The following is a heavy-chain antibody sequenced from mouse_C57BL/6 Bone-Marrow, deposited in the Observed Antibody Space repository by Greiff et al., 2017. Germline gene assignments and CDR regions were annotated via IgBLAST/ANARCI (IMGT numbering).Heavy chain of an antibody. D-gene: IGHD2-4*01. CDR3: ARDGDYDDYAMDY. J-gene: IGHJ4*01. CDR2: INPTSGYT. CDR1: GYTFTSYG. V-gene: IGHV1-7*01. Sequence: QVQLQQSGAELAKPGASVRLSCKASGYTFTSYGMNGVKKGPGQGREWIGYINPTSGYTKYNQKFKDKATLTADKSSSTAYMQLSSLTYEDSAVYYCARDGDYDDYAMDYWGQGTSVTVSS.